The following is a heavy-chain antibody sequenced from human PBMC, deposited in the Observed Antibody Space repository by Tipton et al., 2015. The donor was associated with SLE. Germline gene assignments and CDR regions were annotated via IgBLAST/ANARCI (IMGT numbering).Heavy chain of an antibody. D-gene: IGHD3-3*01. J-gene: IGHJ3*02. CDR1: GGSFSGYY. CDR2: INHSGST. V-gene: IGHV4-34*01. CDR3: ARGVYDFWSGYRDAFDI. Sequence: TLSLTCAVYGGSFSGYYWSWIRQPPGKGLKWIGEINHSGSTNYNPSLKSRVTISVDTSKNQFSLKLSSVTAADTAVYYCARGVYDFWSGYRDAFDIWGQGTMVTVSS.